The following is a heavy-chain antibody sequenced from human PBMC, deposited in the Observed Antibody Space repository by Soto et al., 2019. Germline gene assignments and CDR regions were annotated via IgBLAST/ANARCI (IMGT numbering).Heavy chain of an antibody. CDR3: ARWSFLDY. CDR1: GFSFSSYA. CDR2: ISGSDGKT. Sequence: EVQLLESGGGLVRPGGSLRLSCTASGFSFSSYALSWVRQAPGKGLEWVSTISGSDGKTYYVDSVKGRFSISRDTSKTTLYLEMTSLRVEDTVVYYCARWSFLDYWGQGTRVTVS. D-gene: IGHD1-26*01. J-gene: IGHJ4*02. V-gene: IGHV3-23*01.